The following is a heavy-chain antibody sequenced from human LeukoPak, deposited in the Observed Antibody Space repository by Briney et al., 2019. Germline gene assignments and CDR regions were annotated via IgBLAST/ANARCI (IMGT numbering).Heavy chain of an antibody. CDR3: AKYSGSGTKTFDY. V-gene: IGHV3-23*01. Sequence: GGSLRLSCAASGFTFSSYAMSWVRQAPGKGLEWVSAISGSDSSTYYADSAKGRFTISRDNSKNTLHLQMNSLRAEDTAVFYCAKYSGSGTKTFDYWGQGTLVTVSS. J-gene: IGHJ4*02. CDR1: GFTFSSYA. CDR2: ISGSDSST. D-gene: IGHD3-10*01.